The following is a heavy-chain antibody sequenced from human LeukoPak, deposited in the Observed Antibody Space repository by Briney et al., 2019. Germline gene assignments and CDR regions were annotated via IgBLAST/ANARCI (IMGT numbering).Heavy chain of an antibody. CDR3: ARGPRLARKSGSYHYYYGMDV. V-gene: IGHV3-13*01. D-gene: IGHD3-16*01. J-gene: IGHJ6*02. CDR1: GFTFSSYD. Sequence: PGGSLRLSCAASGFTFSSYDMHWVRRATGKGLEWVSAIGTAGDTYYPGSVKGRFTISRENAKNSLYLQMNSLRAGDTAVYYCARGPRLARKSGSYHYYYGMDVWGQGTTVTVSS. CDR2: IGTAGDT.